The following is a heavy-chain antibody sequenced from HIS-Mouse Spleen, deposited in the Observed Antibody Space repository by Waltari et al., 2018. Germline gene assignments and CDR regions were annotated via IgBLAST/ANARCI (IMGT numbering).Heavy chain of an antibody. V-gene: IGHV3-48*01. CDR2: ISSSSSTI. J-gene: IGHJ4*02. CDR3: ARGASGSYYLVSVSDY. Sequence: EVQLVESGGGLVQPGGARRLAWAASGFTFSRYRRTWVRQAPGKGLECVSYISSSSSTIYYADSVKGRFTISRDNAKNSLYLQMNSLRAEDTAVYYCARGASGSYYLVSVSDYWGQGTLVTVSS. CDR1: GFTFSRYR. D-gene: IGHD1-26*01.